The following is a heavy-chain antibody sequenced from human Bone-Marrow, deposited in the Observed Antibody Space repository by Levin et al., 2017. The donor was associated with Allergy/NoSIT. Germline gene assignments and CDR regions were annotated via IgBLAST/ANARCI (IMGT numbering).Heavy chain of an antibody. Sequence: GGSLRLSCAASGFTFSDHYMDWVRQAPGKGLEWVGRTRNKANSYTTEYAASVKGRFTISRDDSKNSLYLQMNSLKTEDTAVYYCARASTPTPKNWNDYYFDYWGQGTLVTVSS. D-gene: IGHD1-1*01. CDR2: TRNKANSYTT. CDR3: ARASTPTPKNWNDYYFDY. V-gene: IGHV3-72*01. CDR1: GFTFSDHY. J-gene: IGHJ4*02.